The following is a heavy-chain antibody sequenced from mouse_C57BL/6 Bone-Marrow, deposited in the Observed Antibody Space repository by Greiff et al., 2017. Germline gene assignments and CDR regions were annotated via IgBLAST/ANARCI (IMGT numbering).Heavy chain of an antibody. Sequence: EVQLVESGGGLVKPGGSLKLSCAASGFTFSSYAMSWVRQTPEKRLEWVATISDGGSYTYYPDNVKGRFTISRDNAKNNLYLQMSHLKSEDTAMYDCARPYYGSSHWYFDVWGTGTTVTVSS. CDR1: GFTFSSYA. CDR2: ISDGGSYT. D-gene: IGHD1-1*01. CDR3: ARPYYGSSHWYFDV. J-gene: IGHJ1*03. V-gene: IGHV5-4*01.